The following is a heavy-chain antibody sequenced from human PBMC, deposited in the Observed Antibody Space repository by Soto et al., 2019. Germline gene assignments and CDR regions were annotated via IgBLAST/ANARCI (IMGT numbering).Heavy chain of an antibody. V-gene: IGHV1-18*01. D-gene: IGHD3-3*01. CDR2: ISAYNGNT. J-gene: IGHJ3*02. Sequence: GASVKVSCKASGYTFTSYGISWVRQAPGQGLERMGWISAYNGNTNYAQKLQGRVTMTTDTSTSTAYMELRSLRSDDTAVYYCARSPPSTYDFWSGYYVPDAFDIWGQGTMVTVSS. CDR1: GYTFTSYG. CDR3: ARSPPSTYDFWSGYYVPDAFDI.